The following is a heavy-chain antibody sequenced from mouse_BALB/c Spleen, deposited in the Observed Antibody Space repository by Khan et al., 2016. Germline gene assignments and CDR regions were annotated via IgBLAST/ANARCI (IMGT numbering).Heavy chain of an antibody. CDR1: GYTFTSYW. J-gene: IGHJ2*01. D-gene: IGHD1-1*01. V-gene: IGHV1-87*01. Sequence: QVQLQQSGAELARPGASVKLSCKASGYTFTSYWMQWVKQRPGQGLEWIGAIYPGDGDTRYTQKFKGKATLTADKSSSTAYMQLSSLASEDSAVDYYGSYCGSSNDYFDYWGQGTTVTGSA. CDR2: IYPGDGDT. CDR3: GSYCGSSNDYFDY.